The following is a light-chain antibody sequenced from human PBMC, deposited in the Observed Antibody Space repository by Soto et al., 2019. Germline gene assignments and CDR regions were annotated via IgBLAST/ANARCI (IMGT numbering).Light chain of an antibody. CDR3: QQAHSFPLT. V-gene: IGKV1-12*01. CDR2: AAS. Sequence: DIQMTQSPSSVSASVGDRVTITCRASQAISSWLVWYQQQPGTAPKVLIYAASSLHSGVPSRFSGSGAGTDFTLTISSLQPEDFATYYCQQAHSFPLTFGGGTKVEIK. J-gene: IGKJ4*01. CDR1: QAISSW.